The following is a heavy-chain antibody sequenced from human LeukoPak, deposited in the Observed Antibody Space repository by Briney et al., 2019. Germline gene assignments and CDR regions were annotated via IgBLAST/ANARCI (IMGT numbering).Heavy chain of an antibody. CDR3: ARDGGSGYDFDY. D-gene: IGHD5-12*01. V-gene: IGHV4-31*03. Sequence: PSETLSLTCTVSGGSISSGGYYWSWIRQHPGKGLEWIGYIYDSGSTYYNPSLKSRVTISVDTSKNQFSLKLSSVTAADTAVYYWARDGGSGYDFDYWGQGPLVTVSS. CDR2: IYDSGST. CDR1: GGSISSGGYY. J-gene: IGHJ4*02.